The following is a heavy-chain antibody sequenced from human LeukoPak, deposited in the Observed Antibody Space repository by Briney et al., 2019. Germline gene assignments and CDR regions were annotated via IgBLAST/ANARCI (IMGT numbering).Heavy chain of an antibody. CDR3: ARDGADVLAAAGTLDY. CDR1: GYSFADYY. Sequence: ASVKVSCKASGYSFADYYMHWVRQAPGQGLEWMGWINPNSGGTNYAQKFRGRVTMTRDTSISTAYMELSRLRSDDTAVYYCARDGADVLAAAGTLDYWGQGTLVTVSS. V-gene: IGHV1-2*02. D-gene: IGHD6-13*01. CDR2: INPNSGGT. J-gene: IGHJ4*02.